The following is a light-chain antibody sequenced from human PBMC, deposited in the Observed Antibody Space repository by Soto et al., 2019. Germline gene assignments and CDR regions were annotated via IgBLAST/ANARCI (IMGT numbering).Light chain of an antibody. CDR3: QQYGSSLT. Sequence: EIVLTQSPGTLSLSPGERATLSCRASQSVRSSYLDWYQQKPGQAPRLLIYGASNRATGIPDRFSGSGSGTDFTLTISRMEPEDVAVYDGQQYGSSLTFGQGTRLESK. CDR2: GAS. V-gene: IGKV3-20*01. J-gene: IGKJ5*01. CDR1: QSVRSSY.